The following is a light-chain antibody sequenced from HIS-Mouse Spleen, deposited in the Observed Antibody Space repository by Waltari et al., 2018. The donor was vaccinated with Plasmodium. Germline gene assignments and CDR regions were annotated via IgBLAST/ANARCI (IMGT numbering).Light chain of an antibody. Sequence: EIVLTQSPATLSLSPGERATLSCRASQSVSSYLAWYQQKPGQAPRLLIYDASNRATGIPARFSGSGAGTDFAHTISSLEPEDFAVYDCQQRSNWPLTFGGGTKVEIK. J-gene: IGKJ4*01. CDR1: QSVSSY. CDR2: DAS. CDR3: QQRSNWPLT. V-gene: IGKV3-11*01.